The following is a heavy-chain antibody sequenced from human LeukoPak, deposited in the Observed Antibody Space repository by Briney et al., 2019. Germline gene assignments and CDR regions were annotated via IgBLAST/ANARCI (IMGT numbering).Heavy chain of an antibody. D-gene: IGHD5-24*01. V-gene: IGHV3-15*01. CDR1: GFTVSSNY. CDR2: IKSKTDGGTT. J-gene: IGHJ4*02. CDR3: TTRLGWLQLRKFDY. Sequence: PGGSLRLSCAASGFTVSSNYMSWVRQAPGKGLEWVGRIKSKTDGGTTDYAAPVKGRFTISRDDSKNTLYLQMNSLKTEDTAVYYCTTRLGWLQLRKFDYWGQGTLVTVSS.